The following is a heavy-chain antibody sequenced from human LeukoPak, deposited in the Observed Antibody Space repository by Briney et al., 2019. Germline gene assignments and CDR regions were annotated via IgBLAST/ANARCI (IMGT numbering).Heavy chain of an antibody. D-gene: IGHD6-13*01. CDR3: ARSPEVYSSSNWFDP. CDR2: IYYSGST. V-gene: IGHV4-39*01. CDR1: GGSISSSSYY. J-gene: IGHJ5*02. Sequence: PETLSLTCTVSGGSISSSSYYWGWIRQPPGKGLEWIGSIYYSGSTYYNPSLKSRVTISVDTSKNQFSLKLSSVTAADTAVYYCARSPEVYSSSNWFDPWGQGTLVTVSS.